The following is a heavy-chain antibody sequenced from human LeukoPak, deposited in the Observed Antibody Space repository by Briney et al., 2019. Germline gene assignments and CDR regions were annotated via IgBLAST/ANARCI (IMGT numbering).Heavy chain of an antibody. J-gene: IGHJ4*02. Sequence: HAGGSLRLSCGASQFRNSYDWMHWVRQAPGKGLEWVASIKEDGRDIHYLDSVKGRFSISRDNAKNSLYLEMNTLRAEDTAVYYRVRGSGWFFGRWGQGFLVTVSS. CDR3: VRGSGWFFGR. CDR1: QFRNSYDW. CDR2: IKEDGRDI. V-gene: IGHV3-7*01. D-gene: IGHD6-19*01.